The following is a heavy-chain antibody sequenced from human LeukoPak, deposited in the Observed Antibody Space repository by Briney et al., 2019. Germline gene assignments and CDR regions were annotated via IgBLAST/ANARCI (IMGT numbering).Heavy chain of an antibody. Sequence: PGGSLRLSCAASGFTFSSYEMNWVRQAPGKGLEWVSGINWNGGSTGYADSVKGRFTISRDNAKNSLYLQMNSLRAEDTALYYCARSEGPQDHYFDYWGQGTLVTVSS. J-gene: IGHJ4*02. CDR2: INWNGGST. CDR3: ARSEGPQDHYFDY. CDR1: GFTFSSYE. V-gene: IGHV3-20*04.